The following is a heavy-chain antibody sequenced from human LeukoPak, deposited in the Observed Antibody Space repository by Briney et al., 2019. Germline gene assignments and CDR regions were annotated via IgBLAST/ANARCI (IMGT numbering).Heavy chain of an antibody. D-gene: IGHD5-12*01. CDR1: GFTFSSYW. J-gene: IGHJ4*02. CDR2: IKQDGSEK. CDR3: AKDKYSGYDLDYFDY. V-gene: IGHV3-7*03. Sequence: GGSLRLSCAASGFTFSSYWMSWVRQAPGKGLEWVANIKQDGSEKYYVDSVKGRFTISRDNAKNSLYLQMNSLRAEDTALYYCAKDKYSGYDLDYFDYWGQGTLVTVSS.